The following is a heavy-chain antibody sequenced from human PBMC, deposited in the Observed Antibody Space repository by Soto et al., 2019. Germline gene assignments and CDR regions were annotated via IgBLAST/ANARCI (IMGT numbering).Heavy chain of an antibody. CDR1: GFTFSDYY. CDR2: ISSSGSTI. CDR3: AIFSSPTFTWTQPYGMDV. D-gene: IGHD5-18*01. Sequence: TGGSLRLSCAASGFTFSDYYMSWIRQAPGKGVEWVSYISSSGSTIYYADSVEGRFTISRDNAKNSLYLQMNSLRAEDTAVYYCAIFSSPTFTWTQPYGMDVWGQGTTVTVSS. J-gene: IGHJ6*02. V-gene: IGHV3-11*01.